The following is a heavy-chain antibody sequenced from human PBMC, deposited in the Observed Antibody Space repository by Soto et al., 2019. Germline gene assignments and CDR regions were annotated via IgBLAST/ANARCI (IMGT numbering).Heavy chain of an antibody. J-gene: IGHJ6*02. V-gene: IGHV3-30*18. CDR1: GFTFSSYG. CDR2: ISYDGSNK. CDR3: AKVKVVPAAMPPGGYYGMDV. D-gene: IGHD2-2*01. Sequence: QVQLVESGGGVVQPGRSLRLSCAASGFTFSSYGMHWVRQAPGKGLEWVAVISYDGSNKYYADSVKGRFTISRDNSKNTLYLQMNSLRAEDTAVYYCAKVKVVPAAMPPGGYYGMDVWGQGTMVTVSS.